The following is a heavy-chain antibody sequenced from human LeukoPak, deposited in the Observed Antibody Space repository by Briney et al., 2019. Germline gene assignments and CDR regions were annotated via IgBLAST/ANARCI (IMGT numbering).Heavy chain of an antibody. Sequence: GGSLRLSCAASGFTFSSYAMSWVRQAPGKGLEWVAVISYDGSNKYYADSVKGRFTISRDNSKNTLYLQMNSLRAEDTAVYYCARDNFDYWGQGTLVTVSS. V-gene: IGHV3-30-3*01. CDR2: ISYDGSNK. J-gene: IGHJ4*02. CDR3: ARDNFDY. CDR1: GFTFSSYA.